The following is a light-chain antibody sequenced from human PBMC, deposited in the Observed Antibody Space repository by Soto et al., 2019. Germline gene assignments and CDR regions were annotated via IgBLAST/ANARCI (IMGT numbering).Light chain of an antibody. CDR3: QHFGSSPGYT. V-gene: IGKV3-20*01. CDR1: QSVSSSS. J-gene: IGKJ2*01. CDR2: GAS. Sequence: EIVLTQSPGTLFLSPGERATLSCRASQSVSSSSLAWYQQKPGQAPRLLIYGASSRATGIPDRFSGSGSGTDFTLTINRLEPEDFAVYFCQHFGSSPGYTFGQGTKLQIK.